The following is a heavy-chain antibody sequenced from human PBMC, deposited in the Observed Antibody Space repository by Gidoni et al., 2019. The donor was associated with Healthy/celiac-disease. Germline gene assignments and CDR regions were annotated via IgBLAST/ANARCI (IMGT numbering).Heavy chain of an antibody. CDR3: ARQTPHYYDSSYFDY. CDR1: GGSISSYY. Sequence: QVQLQESGPGLVKPSETLSLTCTVSGGSISSYYWSWIRQPPGKGLEWIGYIYYSGSTNYNPSLKSRVTISVDTSKNQFSLKLSSVTAADTAVYYCARQTPHYYDSSYFDYWGQGTLVTVSS. J-gene: IGHJ4*02. CDR2: IYYSGST. V-gene: IGHV4-59*01. D-gene: IGHD3-22*01.